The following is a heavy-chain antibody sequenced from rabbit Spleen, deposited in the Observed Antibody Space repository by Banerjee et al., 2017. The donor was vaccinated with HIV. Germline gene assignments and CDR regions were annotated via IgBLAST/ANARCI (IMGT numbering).Heavy chain of an antibody. Sequence: QSLEESGGDMVQPGASLTLTCTASGFTFSSGCICWVRQAPGKGLEWIACIVSGSTAGTHYATWAKGRFTISKTSSTTVTLRMTSLTGADTATYFCTRAGTWVYFFNLWGPGTLVTVS. J-gene: IGHJ4*01. D-gene: IGHD4-2*01. CDR1: GFTFSSGC. CDR2: IVSGSTAGT. V-gene: IGHV1S40*01. CDR3: TRAGTWVYFFNL.